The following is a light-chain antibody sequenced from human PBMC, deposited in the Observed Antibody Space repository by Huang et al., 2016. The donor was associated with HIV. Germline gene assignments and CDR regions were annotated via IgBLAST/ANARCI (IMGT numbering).Light chain of an antibody. CDR1: HSVSSRY. V-gene: IGKV3D-20*01. CDR2: DAS. J-gene: IGKJ2*01. CDR3: QQYGSSSYT. Sequence: EIVLTQSPASLSLSPGERAMLSCGASHSVSSRYLAWFQQQPGLPPRLLIYDASVRAPGIPDSFSGGGSGTDFTLTISRLEPEDFVVYYCQQYGSSSYTFGQGTKLEIK.